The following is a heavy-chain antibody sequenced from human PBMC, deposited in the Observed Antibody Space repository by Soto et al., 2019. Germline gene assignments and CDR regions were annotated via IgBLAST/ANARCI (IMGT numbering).Heavy chain of an antibody. Sequence: QVQLVQSEAEVKKPGSSVKVSCTASGGTFSSYAISWVRQAPGQGLEWMGGIIPISDTTNYAQKFQGRVTITADESTSTAYMELSSLRSEDTAVYHCARSQGSSTSLEIYYYYYYGMDVWGQGTTVTVSS. D-gene: IGHD2-2*01. CDR1: GGTFSSYA. V-gene: IGHV1-69*01. CDR2: IIPISDTT. CDR3: ARSQGSSTSLEIYYYYYYGMDV. J-gene: IGHJ6*02.